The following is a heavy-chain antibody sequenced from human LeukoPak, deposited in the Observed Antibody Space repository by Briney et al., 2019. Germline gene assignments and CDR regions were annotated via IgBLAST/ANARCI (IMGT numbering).Heavy chain of an antibody. V-gene: IGHV6-1*01. Sequence: SQTLSLTCAISGDSVSSNSAAWNWIRQSPSRGLEWLGRTYYRSKWYNEYSVSVQSRLTISSDTSKNQFSLQLNSVTPEDTAVYYCAGGWGMDVWGQGTTVTVSS. CDR2: TYYRSKWYN. CDR3: AGGWGMDV. J-gene: IGHJ6*02. CDR1: GDSVSSNSAA.